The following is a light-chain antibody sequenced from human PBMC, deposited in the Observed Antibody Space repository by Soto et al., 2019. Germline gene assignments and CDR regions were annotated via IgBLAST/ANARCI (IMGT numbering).Light chain of an antibody. V-gene: IGLV2-14*01. CDR2: EVS. CDR3: SSYTGSSTWV. CDR1: SSDVGGYNY. Sequence: QSALTQPASLSGSPGQSITISCTGTSSDVGGYNYVSWFQQHPGKAPKLMIYEVSNRPSGVSNRFSGSKSANTASLTISGLQTEDEAEYYRSSYTGSSTWVFGGGTKLTVL. J-gene: IGLJ3*02.